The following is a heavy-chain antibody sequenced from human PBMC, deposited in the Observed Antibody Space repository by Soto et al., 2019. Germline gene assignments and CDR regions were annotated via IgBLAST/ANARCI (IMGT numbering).Heavy chain of an antibody. CDR2: ISYDGSNK. Sequence: QVQLVESGGGVVQPGRSLRLSCAASGFTFSSYAMHWVRQAPGKGLEWVAVISYDGSNKYYADSVKGRFTISRDNSNNPLYLQMNSLRAEDAAVYYCAREKYGSGMFDDGGGGFDYWGQGTLVTVSS. CDR3: AREKYGSGMFDDGGGGFDY. CDR1: GFTFSSYA. J-gene: IGHJ4*02. V-gene: IGHV3-30-3*01. D-gene: IGHD3-10*01.